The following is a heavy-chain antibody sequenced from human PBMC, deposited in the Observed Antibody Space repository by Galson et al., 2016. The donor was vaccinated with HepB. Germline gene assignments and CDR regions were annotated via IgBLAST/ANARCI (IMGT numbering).Heavy chain of an antibody. D-gene: IGHD6-19*01. CDR3: ATWLSHHFDY. Sequence: SLRLSCAASGFTFRHYALSWVRQAPGKGLEWVSHIDGPTPNPHYADSVRGRFSIYRDNSRDTLYLQMDSLTAEDSAIYYCATWLSHHFDYWGQGTLVTVSS. CDR1: GFTFRHYA. V-gene: IGHV3-23*01. CDR2: IDGPTPNP. J-gene: IGHJ4*02.